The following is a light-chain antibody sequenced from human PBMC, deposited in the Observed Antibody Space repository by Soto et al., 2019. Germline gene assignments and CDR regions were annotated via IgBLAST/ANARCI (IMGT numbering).Light chain of an antibody. CDR3: QQSYSTPET. Sequence: DIQMTQSPSSLSASVGDRVNITCRARQSISSYLKWYQQKPGKAPKLLIYAASSLQIGVPSRFSSSGSGTDLTLTISSLQPEDFVTSYCQQSYSTPETFGGGTKVEIK. V-gene: IGKV1-39*01. J-gene: IGKJ4*01. CDR2: AAS. CDR1: QSISSY.